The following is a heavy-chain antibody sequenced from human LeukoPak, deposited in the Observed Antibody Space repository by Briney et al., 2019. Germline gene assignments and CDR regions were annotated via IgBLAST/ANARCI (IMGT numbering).Heavy chain of an antibody. J-gene: IGHJ4*02. CDR1: GFTFSIYA. Sequence: PGGSLRLSCAASGFTFSIYAIHWVRQAPGKGLEWVAVISHDGSTKYYADSVKGRFTISRDNSRSTLYLQMNSLRPEDTAIYYCAREGYYGSGSPPSLYFDYWGQGTLVTVSS. CDR2: ISHDGSTK. V-gene: IGHV3-30*04. D-gene: IGHD3-10*01. CDR3: AREGYYGSGSPPSLYFDY.